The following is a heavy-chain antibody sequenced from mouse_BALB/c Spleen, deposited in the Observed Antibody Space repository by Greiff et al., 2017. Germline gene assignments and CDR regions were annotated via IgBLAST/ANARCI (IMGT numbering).Heavy chain of an antibody. J-gene: IGHJ2*01. CDR1: GYTFTDYA. Sequence: VKLVESGAELVRPGVSVKISCKGSGYTFTDYAMHWVKQSHAKSLEWIGVISTYYGDASYNQKFKGKATMTVDKSSSTAYMELARLTSEDSAIYYCARGDYHFDYWGQGTTLTVSS. CDR2: ISTYYGDA. V-gene: IGHV1S137*01. D-gene: IGHD1-1*02. CDR3: ARGDYHFDY.